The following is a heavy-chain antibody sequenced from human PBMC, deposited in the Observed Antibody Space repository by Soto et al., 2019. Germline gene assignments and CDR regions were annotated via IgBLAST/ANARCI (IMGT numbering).Heavy chain of an antibody. V-gene: IGHV4-39*01. Sequence: SETLSLTCSVSGVSINNTNNSWVWLRQPPVKGLEWIGMIYSDGRTYYIESLKSRFTISVDPSKNKISLKVTAVTASDRAVYYCARSGSRGHYSDWFDPWGHGSLVTVSS. CDR3: ARSGSRGHYSDWFDP. D-gene: IGHD3-10*01. CDR2: IYSDGRT. J-gene: IGHJ5*02. CDR1: GVSINNTNNS.